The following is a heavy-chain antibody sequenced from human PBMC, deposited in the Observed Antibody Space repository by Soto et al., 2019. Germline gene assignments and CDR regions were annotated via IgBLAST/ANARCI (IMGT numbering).Heavy chain of an antibody. V-gene: IGHV3-23*01. CDR1: GFTFSSYA. CDR2: ISGSGGST. J-gene: IGHJ5*02. Sequence: GGSLRLSCAASGFTFSSYAMSWVRQAPGKGLEWVSAISGSGGSTYYADSVKGRFTISRDNSKNTLYLQMNSLRAEDTAVYYCAKDPPVPSITMIDDNWFDPWGQATLVTVSS. CDR3: AKDPPVPSITMIDDNWFDP. D-gene: IGHD3-22*01.